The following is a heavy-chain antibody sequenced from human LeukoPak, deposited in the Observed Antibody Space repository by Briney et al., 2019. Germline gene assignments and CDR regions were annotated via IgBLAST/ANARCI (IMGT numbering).Heavy chain of an antibody. CDR3: AREESVLRGVSDY. CDR2: MNPNSGNT. Sequence: GASVKVSCRASGYTFTSYDINWVRQATGQGLEWMGWMNPNSGNTGYAQKFQGRVTMTRNTSISTAYMELSSLRSEDTAVYYCAREESVLRGVSDYWGQGTLVTVSS. J-gene: IGHJ4*02. CDR1: GYTFTSYD. D-gene: IGHD3-10*01. V-gene: IGHV1-8*01.